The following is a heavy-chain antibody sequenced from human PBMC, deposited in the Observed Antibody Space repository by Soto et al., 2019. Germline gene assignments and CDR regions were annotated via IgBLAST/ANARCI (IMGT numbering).Heavy chain of an antibody. J-gene: IGHJ4*02. CDR3: ARTGDGHHDFLDY. Sequence: PGRSRRRSGFASGFTFSSYNMNWVRQASGKGLEWISYISSSSSTIYYADSVKGRFTISRDNAKNSLFLQMNSLRVDDTAVYYCARTGDGHHDFLDYWGQGALVTASS. D-gene: IGHD1-1*01. CDR2: ISSSSSTI. CDR1: GFTFSSYN. V-gene: IGHV3-48*04.